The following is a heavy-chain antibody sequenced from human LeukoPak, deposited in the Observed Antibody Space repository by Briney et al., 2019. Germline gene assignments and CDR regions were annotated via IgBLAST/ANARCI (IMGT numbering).Heavy chain of an antibody. CDR3: AKAAYGSESYYDPFDY. D-gene: IGHD3-10*01. Sequence: SGGSLRLSCAASGFTFSSYAMSWVRQAPGKGLEWVSAISGSGGSTYYADSVKGRFTISRDNSKNTLYLQMNSLRAEDTAVYYCAKAAYGSESYYDPFDYWGQGTLVTVSS. J-gene: IGHJ4*02. CDR1: GFTFSSYA. CDR2: ISGSGGST. V-gene: IGHV3-23*01.